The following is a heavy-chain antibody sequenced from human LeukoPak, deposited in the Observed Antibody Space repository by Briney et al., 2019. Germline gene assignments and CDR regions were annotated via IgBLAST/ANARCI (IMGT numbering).Heavy chain of an antibody. CDR1: GGSISSGGYY. D-gene: IGHD6-13*01. V-gene: IGHV4-30-2*01. CDR2: IYHSGST. Sequence: SETLSLTCTVSGGSISSGGYYWSWIRQPPGKGLEWIGEIYHSGSTNYNPSLKSRVIISVDKSKNQFSLKLTSVTAADTAVYYCARVTAGTDYWGQGTLVTVSS. CDR3: ARVTAGTDY. J-gene: IGHJ4*02.